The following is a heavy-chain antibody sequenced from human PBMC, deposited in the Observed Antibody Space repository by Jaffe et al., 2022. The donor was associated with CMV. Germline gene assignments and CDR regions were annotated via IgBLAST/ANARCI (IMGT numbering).Heavy chain of an antibody. CDR3: ARRIYNMGYALDA. CDR1: GDSINNERYY. J-gene: IGHJ3*01. V-gene: IGHV4-39*02. CDR2: VYYTGTT. Sequence: QVQLQESGPGLVKPSETLSLTCTVSGDSINNERYYWGWIRQSPGEGLQWIGSVYYTGTTSFNSSLSSRVSMSVDISKNLFSLSLRSLTAADTAVYYCARRIYNMGYALDAWGHGTMVTVSA. D-gene: IGHD5-18*01.